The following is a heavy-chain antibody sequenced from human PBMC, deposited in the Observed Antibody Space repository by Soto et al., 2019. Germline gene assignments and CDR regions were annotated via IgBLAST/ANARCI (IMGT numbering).Heavy chain of an antibody. J-gene: IGHJ4*02. CDR1: GGTFSSYA. CDR3: ARGGDYSAYYFEY. D-gene: IGHD4-4*01. CDR2: IIPIFGTA. Sequence: SVKVSCKASGGTFSSYAISWVRQAPGQGLEWMGGIIPIFGTANYAQKFKGRVTITADESTSTAYMELSSLRSEDTAVYYCARGGDYSAYYFEYWGKGTLVTVSS. V-gene: IGHV1-69*13.